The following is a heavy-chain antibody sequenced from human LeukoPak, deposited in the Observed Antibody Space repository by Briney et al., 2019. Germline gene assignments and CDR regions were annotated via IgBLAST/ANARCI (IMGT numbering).Heavy chain of an antibody. CDR3: ARDFYGADGHHPFDY. Sequence: SETLSLTCSVSGGSISNYYWNWIRQPAGKGLEWIGRIYASGSTNYNPSLKSRVTISMDKSKNHFSLNLKSVTAADTGFYYCARDFYGADGHHPFDYWGQGIQVTVSS. D-gene: IGHD4/OR15-4a*01. CDR1: GGSISNYY. CDR2: IYASGST. V-gene: IGHV4-4*07. J-gene: IGHJ4*02.